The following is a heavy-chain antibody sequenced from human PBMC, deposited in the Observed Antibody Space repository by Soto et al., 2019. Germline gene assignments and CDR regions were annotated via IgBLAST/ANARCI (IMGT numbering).Heavy chain of an antibody. Sequence: GGSLRLSCAASGFTFSSYGMHWVRQAPGKGLEWVAVISYDGSNKYYADSVKGRFTISRDDSKNTLYLQMNSLRAEDTAVYYCEKHARATFTIFGFMDVWGQGTTVTVSS. CDR1: GFTFSSYG. V-gene: IGHV3-30*18. CDR3: EKHARATFTIFGFMDV. J-gene: IGHJ6*02. D-gene: IGHD3-10*02. CDR2: ISYDGSNK.